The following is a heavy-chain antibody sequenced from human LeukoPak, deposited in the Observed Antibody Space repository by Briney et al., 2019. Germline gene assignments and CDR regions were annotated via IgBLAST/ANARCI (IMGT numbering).Heavy chain of an antibody. CDR3: VRVMATGAFDY. J-gene: IGHJ4*02. CDR1: GFTFSDYY. CDR2: ISSNGGST. Sequence: GGSLRLSCAASGFTFSDYYMSWIRQAPGKGLEYVSAISSNGGSTYYADSVKGRFTISRDNSKNTLHLQMSSLRAEDMAVYYCVRVMATGAFDYWGQGTLVTVSS. D-gene: IGHD5-24*01. V-gene: IGHV3-64D*09.